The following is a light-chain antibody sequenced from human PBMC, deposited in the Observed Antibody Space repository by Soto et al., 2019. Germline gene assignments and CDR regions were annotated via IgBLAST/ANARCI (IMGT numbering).Light chain of an antibody. J-gene: IGLJ1*01. CDR2: GNT. Sequence: QAVVTQPPSVYGAPGQRVTISCTGSSSNIGAGYDVHWYQQLPGTAPKLLIYGNTNRPSGVPDRFSGSKSGTSASLAITGLQAEDEADYYCQPYDSSLSGYVFGTGTKLTVL. CDR1: SSNIGAGYD. CDR3: QPYDSSLSGYV. V-gene: IGLV1-40*01.